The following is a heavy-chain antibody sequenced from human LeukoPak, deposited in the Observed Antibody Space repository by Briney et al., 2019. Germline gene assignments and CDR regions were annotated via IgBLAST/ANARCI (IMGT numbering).Heavy chain of an antibody. CDR1: GFSFSNYW. V-gene: IGHV3-7*01. D-gene: IGHD3-16*01. CDR2: IKQDGGEK. CDR3: TRDMGGVMVY. Sequence: GGSLRLSCAASGFSFSNYWMSWVRQAPGKGPGWVANIKQDGGEKYYVDSVKGRFTISRDNAKNSLYLQMNGLRAEDTAVYYCTRDMGGVMVYWGQGTLVTVSS. J-gene: IGHJ4*02.